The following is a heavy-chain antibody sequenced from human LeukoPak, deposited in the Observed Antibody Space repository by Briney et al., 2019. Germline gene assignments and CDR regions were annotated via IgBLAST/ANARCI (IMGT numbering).Heavy chain of an antibody. V-gene: IGHV4-34*01. J-gene: IGHJ3*02. CDR3: ARGVWVVVVAATNDAFDI. CDR2: INHSGST. CDR1: GGSFSGYY. D-gene: IGHD2-15*01. Sequence: SETLSLTCAVYGGSFSGYYWSWIRQPPGKGLEWIGEINHSGSTNYNPSLKSRVTISVDTSKNQFSLKLSPVTAADTAVYYCARGVWVVVVAATNDAFDIWGQGTMVTVSS.